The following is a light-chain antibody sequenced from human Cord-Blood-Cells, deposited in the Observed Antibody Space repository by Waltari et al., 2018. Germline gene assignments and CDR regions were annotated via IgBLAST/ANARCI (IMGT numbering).Light chain of an antibody. J-gene: IGLJ1*01. CDR1: SSNIGAGYD. CDR2: GNS. V-gene: IGLV1-40*01. CDR3: QSYDSSLSGYV. Sequence: QSVLTQPPSVSGAPGQRVTISCTGRSSNIGAGYDVHWYQQLPGTAPKLLIYGNSTRPSGVPDRCAGSKSGTSASLAITGLQAEDEAEYYCQSYDSSLSGYVFGTGTKVTVL.